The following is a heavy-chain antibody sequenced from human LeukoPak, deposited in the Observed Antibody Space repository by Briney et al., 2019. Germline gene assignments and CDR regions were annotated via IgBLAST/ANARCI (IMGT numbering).Heavy chain of an antibody. Sequence: SETLSLTCTVSGGSISSGSYYWSWIRQPAGKGLEWIGRIYTSGSTNYNPSLKSRVTRSVDTSKNQFSLKLSSVTAADTAVYYCARVSPGYYYDSSGLWGQGTLVTVSS. V-gene: IGHV4-61*02. CDR1: GGSISSGSYY. D-gene: IGHD3-22*01. J-gene: IGHJ4*02. CDR3: ARVSPGYYYDSSGL. CDR2: IYTSGST.